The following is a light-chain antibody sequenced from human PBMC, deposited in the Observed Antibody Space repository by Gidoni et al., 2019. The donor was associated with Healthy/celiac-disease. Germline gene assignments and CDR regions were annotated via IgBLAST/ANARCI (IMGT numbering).Light chain of an antibody. J-gene: IGKJ2*01. CDR3: QQRGNWPHT. Sequence: EIVLTQSPATLSLSPGERATLSCRASQTVSTYLAWSQHKPGQAPRLLIYAASKRATGIPARFSGSGSGTDFTLTISSLEPEDFAVYYCQQRGNWPHTFXXXTKLEIK. CDR1: QTVSTY. V-gene: IGKV3-11*01. CDR2: AAS.